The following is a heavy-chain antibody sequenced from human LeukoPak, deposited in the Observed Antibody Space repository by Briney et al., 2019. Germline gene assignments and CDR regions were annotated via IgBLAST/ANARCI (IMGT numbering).Heavy chain of an antibody. V-gene: IGHV4-39*07. CDR3: ARDTIQPYYYYMDV. CDR2: IYYSGST. D-gene: IGHD2-21*01. Sequence: SETLSLTCTVSGGSISSSSYYWGWIRQPPGKGLEWIGSIYYSGSTYYNPSLKSRVTISVDTSKNQFSLKLSSVTAADTAVYYCARDTIQPYYYYMDVWGKGTTVTVSS. CDR1: GGSISSSSYY. J-gene: IGHJ6*03.